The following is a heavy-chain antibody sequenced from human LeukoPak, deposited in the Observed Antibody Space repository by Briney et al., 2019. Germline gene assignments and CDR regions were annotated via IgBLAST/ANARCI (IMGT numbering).Heavy chain of an antibody. Sequence: GGSLRLSCAASGFTFSSYSMNWVRQAPGKGLEWVSSISSSSSYIYYADSVKGRFTISRDNAKNSLYLQMNSLRAEDTAVYYCARDKPTYPDSSGWYIYWGQGTLVTVSS. V-gene: IGHV3-21*01. D-gene: IGHD6-19*01. CDR2: ISSSSSYI. J-gene: IGHJ4*02. CDR1: GFTFSSYS. CDR3: ARDKPTYPDSSGWYIY.